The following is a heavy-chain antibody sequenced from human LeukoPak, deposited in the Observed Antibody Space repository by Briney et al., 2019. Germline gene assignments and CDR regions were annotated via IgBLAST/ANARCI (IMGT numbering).Heavy chain of an antibody. Sequence: PSETLSLTCSVPDYSISISYYWGWIRQSPGKGLEWIGSIYHSGITYYNPSLKSRVTISVDTSKNQFSLKVRSVTAADTAVYYCARAHRVYVTSYDRYYYHMDVWGTGTTVTVSS. V-gene: IGHV4-38-2*02. J-gene: IGHJ6*03. D-gene: IGHD3-10*02. CDR1: DYSISISYY. CDR2: IYHSGIT. CDR3: ARAHRVYVTSYDRYYYHMDV.